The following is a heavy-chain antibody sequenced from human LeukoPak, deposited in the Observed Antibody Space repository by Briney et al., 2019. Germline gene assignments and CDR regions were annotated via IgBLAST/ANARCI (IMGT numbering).Heavy chain of an antibody. V-gene: IGHV3-66*01. Sequence: PGGSLRLSCAASGFTVSNNYMSWVRQAPGKGLEWVSIFYSGGTTYYADSVMGRFTISRDISKNTLNLQMNSLRAEGTGVYYCARGRPSRFDPRGQGTLVTVSP. CDR2: FYSGGTT. J-gene: IGHJ5*02. CDR3: ARGRPSRFDP. CDR1: GFTVSNNY.